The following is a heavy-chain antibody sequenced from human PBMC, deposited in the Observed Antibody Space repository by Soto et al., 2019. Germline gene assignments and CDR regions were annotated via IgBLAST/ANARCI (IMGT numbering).Heavy chain of an antibody. V-gene: IGHV1-46*01. CDR2: INPSSGAT. CDR3: AKYCGGDCRHFDA. J-gene: IGHJ4*02. Sequence: QVQLVQSGAEVKKPGSSVKLSCKASGYNFIACYIYWVRQAPGQGPEWMGMINPSSGATNYAQKFQGRVTVTRDTSTSTAYLELSSLRSEDAAVYYCAKYCGGDCRHFDAWGQGTLVTVSS. CDR1: GYNFIACY. D-gene: IGHD2-21*02.